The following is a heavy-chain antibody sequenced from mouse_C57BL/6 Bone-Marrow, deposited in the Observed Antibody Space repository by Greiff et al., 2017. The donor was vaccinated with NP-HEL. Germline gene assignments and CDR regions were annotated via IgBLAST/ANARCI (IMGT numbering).Heavy chain of an antibody. CDR1: GYTFTSYW. D-gene: IGHD2-1*01. V-gene: IGHV1-7*01. CDR2: INPSSGYT. CDR3: ARPIYFPSFDV. J-gene: IGHJ1*03. Sequence: VQLQQSGAELAKPGASVKLSCKASGYTFTSYWMHWVKQRPGQGLEWIGYINPSSGYTKYNQKFKDKATLTADKSSSTAYMQLSSLTSEDSAVYYCARPIYFPSFDVWCTGPTATVSS.